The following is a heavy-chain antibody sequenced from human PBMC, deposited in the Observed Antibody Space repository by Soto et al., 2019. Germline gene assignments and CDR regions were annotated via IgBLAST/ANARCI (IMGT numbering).Heavy chain of an antibody. CDR1: GFTFSNYE. CDR3: ARRGYGSRWPNVYMDV. J-gene: IGHJ6*03. V-gene: IGHV3-64*01. Sequence: GGSLRLSCAASGFTFSNYEMHWVRQAPGKGLEYVSGISNNGAHTDYAKSVKGRFTISRDNSENTLYLQMGSLRAEDMALYYCARRGYGSRWPNVYMDVWGKENTVTVSS. D-gene: IGHD6-13*01. CDR2: ISNNGAHT.